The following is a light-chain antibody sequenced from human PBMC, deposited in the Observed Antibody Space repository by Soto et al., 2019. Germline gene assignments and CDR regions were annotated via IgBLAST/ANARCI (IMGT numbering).Light chain of an antibody. V-gene: IGKV3-20*01. CDR2: GAS. CDR1: QSVDSSY. Sequence: EIVLTQSPGTPSLSPGERATLSCRASQSVDSSYFAWYQQKPGQAPRLLVFGASSRATGIPDRFSGSGSGTDFTLTISRLEPEDFAVYYCQQYGSSLLTFGGGTKVDIK. CDR3: QQYGSSLLT. J-gene: IGKJ4*01.